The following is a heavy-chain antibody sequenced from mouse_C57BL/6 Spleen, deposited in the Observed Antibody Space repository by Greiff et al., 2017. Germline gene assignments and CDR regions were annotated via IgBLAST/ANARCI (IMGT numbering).Heavy chain of an antibody. D-gene: IGHD1-1*01. Sequence: VQGVESGPELVKPGASVQISCKASGYAFSSSWMTWVKQRPGKGLEWIGRLYPGDGATNYNGKFKGKVTLTADKSSRTAYMPLSSLTSEDSAVYCCARRTPTVVDDKAMGDWGQGTSVTVAS. J-gene: IGHJ4*01. V-gene: IGHV1-82*01. CDR2: LYPGDGAT. CDR3: ARRTPTVVDDKAMGD. CDR1: GYAFSSSW.